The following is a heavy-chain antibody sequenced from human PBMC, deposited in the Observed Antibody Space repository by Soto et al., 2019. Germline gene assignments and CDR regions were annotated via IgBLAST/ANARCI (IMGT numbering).Heavy chain of an antibody. D-gene: IGHD6-13*01. CDR2: INAGNDNT. CDR1: GYTFTNYA. Sequence: QVQLVQSGAEEKKPGASVKVSCKASGYTFTNYAMHWVRQAPGQRLEWMGWINAGNDNTKYSQKFQGRVTITRDTSASTAYMELSSLRSEDTAVYYCARDYTAAASHPDYWGQGTLVTVSS. V-gene: IGHV1-3*05. J-gene: IGHJ4*02. CDR3: ARDYTAAASHPDY.